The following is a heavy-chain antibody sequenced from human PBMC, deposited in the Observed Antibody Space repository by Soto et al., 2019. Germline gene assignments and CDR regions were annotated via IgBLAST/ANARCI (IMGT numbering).Heavy chain of an antibody. CDR1: GYTFSNYG. D-gene: IGHD2-2*01. CDR3: ARVVPGAEAWFGP. V-gene: IGHV1-18*01. Sequence: ASVKFSCKTSGYTFSNYGITWVRQAPGQPLEWLGWISLYSDGTNYAQKFQGRVSMTTDTSTTTAYMELRSLRSDDTAVYYCARVVPGAEAWFGPWGQGTLVTVLL. CDR2: ISLYSDGT. J-gene: IGHJ5*02.